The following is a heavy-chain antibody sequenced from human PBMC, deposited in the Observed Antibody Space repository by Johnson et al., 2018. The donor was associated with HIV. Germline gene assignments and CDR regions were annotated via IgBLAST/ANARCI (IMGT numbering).Heavy chain of an antibody. CDR3: ARGRYSSSWYVGGLDAFDI. Sequence: QVQVVESGGGLVQPGRSLRLSCAASGFTFSSYAMHWVRQAPGKGLEWVAVISYDGSNKYYADSVKGRFTISRDNAKNSLYLQMNSLRAEDTAMYYCARGRYSSSWYVGGLDAFDIWGQGTMVTVSS. V-gene: IGHV3-30-3*01. D-gene: IGHD6-13*01. CDR2: ISYDGSNK. J-gene: IGHJ3*02. CDR1: GFTFSSYA.